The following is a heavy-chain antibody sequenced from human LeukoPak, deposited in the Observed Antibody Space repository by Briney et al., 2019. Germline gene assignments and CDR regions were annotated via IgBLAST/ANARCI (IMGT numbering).Heavy chain of an antibody. J-gene: IGHJ4*02. D-gene: IGHD5-12*01. CDR2: FDPYGGT. CDR1: GFTFSSYA. CDR3: ARGGGGYVGFDY. V-gene: IGHV3-23*01. Sequence: GGSLRLSCAASGFTFSSYAMSWVRQAPRKGLEWVSGFDPYGGTFYADSVKGRFTISRDNAKNSLYLQMNSLRAEDTAVYHCARGGGGYVGFDYWGQGTLVTVSS.